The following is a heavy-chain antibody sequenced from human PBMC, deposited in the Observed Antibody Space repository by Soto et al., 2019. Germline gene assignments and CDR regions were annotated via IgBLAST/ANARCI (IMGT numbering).Heavy chain of an antibody. J-gene: IGHJ4*02. V-gene: IGHV3-23*01. CDR2: ISGSGDYT. Sequence: EVQLLESGGGLVQPGGSLRLFCAASGFTFRNSTMSWVRQAPGKGLEWVSGISGSGDYTYYADSVKGRFTISRDNSKNTLFLQMKSLGAEVAAVYYCAKGSGAYDSNLRDSWGEGALVTVSS. CDR3: AKGSGAYDSNLRDS. CDR1: GFTFRNST. D-gene: IGHD5-12*01.